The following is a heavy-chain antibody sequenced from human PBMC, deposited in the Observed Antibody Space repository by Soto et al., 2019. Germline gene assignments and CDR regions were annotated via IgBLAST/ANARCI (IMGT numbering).Heavy chain of an antibody. CDR1: GFPFSTYT. V-gene: IGHV3-23*01. CDR3: AKDKTGVRGGYYYYGVDV. J-gene: IGHJ6*02. CDR2: ISNTGVTT. Sequence: PGGSLRLSCAASGFPFSTYTMNWVRQAPGKGPEWVAAISNTGVTTFYADSVKGRFTISRDNSKNTLYLQMNSLRAEDTAVYFCAKDKTGVRGGYYYYGVDVWGQGTTVTVSS. D-gene: IGHD1-1*01.